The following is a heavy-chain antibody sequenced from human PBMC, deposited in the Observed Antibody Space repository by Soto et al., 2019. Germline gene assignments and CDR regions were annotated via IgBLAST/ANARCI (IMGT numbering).Heavy chain of an antibody. CDR1: GGTFSSYA. Sequence: QVQLVQSGAEVKKPGSSVKVSCKASGGTFSSYAISWLRQAPGQVLEWMGGIIPIFGTANYAQKFQGRVTITADESTSTAYMELSSLRSEDTAVYYCAREYSSGWALDYWGQGTLVTVSS. CDR3: AREYSSGWALDY. CDR2: IIPIFGTA. V-gene: IGHV1-69*01. J-gene: IGHJ4*02. D-gene: IGHD6-19*01.